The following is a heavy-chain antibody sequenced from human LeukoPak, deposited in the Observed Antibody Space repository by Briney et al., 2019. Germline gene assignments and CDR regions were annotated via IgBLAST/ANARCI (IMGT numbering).Heavy chain of an antibody. CDR2: ISGSGGST. Sequence: GGSLRLSCAASGFTFSSYAMSWVRQAPGKGLELVSAISGSGGSTYYAASVKGRFTISRDNSKNTLYLQMNSLRAEDTAVYYCAKDESDYGDDYYFDYWGQGTLVTVSS. J-gene: IGHJ4*02. D-gene: IGHD4-17*01. CDR3: AKDESDYGDDYYFDY. V-gene: IGHV3-23*01. CDR1: GFTFSSYA.